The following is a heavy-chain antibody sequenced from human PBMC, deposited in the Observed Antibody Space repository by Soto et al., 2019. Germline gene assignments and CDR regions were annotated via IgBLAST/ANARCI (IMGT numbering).Heavy chain of an antibody. D-gene: IGHD3-10*01. J-gene: IGHJ6*02. CDR1: GGSFSGYY. V-gene: IGHV4-34*01. CDR3: ARGKRITMIRGVTSYGMDV. Sequence: SETLSLTCAVYGGSFSGYYWSWIRQPPGKGLEWIGEINHSGSTNYNPSLKSRVTISVDMSKNQFSLKLSSVTAADTAVYYCARGKRITMIRGVTSYGMDVWGQGTTVTVSS. CDR2: INHSGST.